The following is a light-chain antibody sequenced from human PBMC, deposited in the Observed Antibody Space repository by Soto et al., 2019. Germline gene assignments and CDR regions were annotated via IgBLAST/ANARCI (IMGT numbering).Light chain of an antibody. CDR3: QQYGSSPRK. Sequence: EIVLTQSPGTLSLSPGERATLSCMASQSVSSSYLAWYQQKPGQAPRLLIYGASSRATGIPDRFSGSGSGTDFTLTISRLEPEDFAVYYCQQYGSSPRKFGQGTRLEIK. J-gene: IGKJ5*01. CDR2: GAS. CDR1: QSVSSSY. V-gene: IGKV3-20*01.